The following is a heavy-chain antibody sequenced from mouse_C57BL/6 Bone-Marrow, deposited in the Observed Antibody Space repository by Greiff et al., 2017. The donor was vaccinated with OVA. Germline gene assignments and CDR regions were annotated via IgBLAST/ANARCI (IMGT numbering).Heavy chain of an antibody. CDR3: ARQGLTDYYAMDY. D-gene: IGHD1-1*01. J-gene: IGHJ4*01. CDR1: GFTFSSYG. V-gene: IGHV5-6*01. Sequence: EVKLMESGGDLVKPGGSLKLSCAASGFTFSSYGMSWVRQTPDKRLEWVATISSGGSYTYYPDSVKGRFTISRDNAKNTLYLQMSSLKSEDTAMYYCARQGLTDYYAMDYWGQGTSVTVSS. CDR2: ISSGGSYT.